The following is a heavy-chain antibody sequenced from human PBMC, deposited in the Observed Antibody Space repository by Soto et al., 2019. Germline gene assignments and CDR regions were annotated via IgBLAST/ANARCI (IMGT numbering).Heavy chain of an antibody. V-gene: IGHV4-34*01. D-gene: IGHD5-18*01. CDR3: ARVLIAGVTTD. CDR2: SNHVGST. CDR1: GGSFSGFY. J-gene: IGHJ4*02. Sequence: QVQLQQWGAGLLKPSETLSLTCAVYGGSFSGFYWSWIRQPPGKGLEWIGESNHVGSTNYNPSLKSXXTXSAXPSKNPFSLRLTSVTAADTAVYYCARVLIAGVTTDWGQGTLVIVSS.